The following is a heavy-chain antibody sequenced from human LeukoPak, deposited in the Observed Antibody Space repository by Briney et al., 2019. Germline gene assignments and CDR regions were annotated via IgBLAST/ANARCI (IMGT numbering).Heavy chain of an antibody. Sequence: SETLSLTCTVSGGSISSSSYYWGWIRQPPGKGLEWIGSIYYSGSTNYNPSLKSRVTISVDTSRNQFSLKLSSVTAADTAVYYCARESLPPSLDSSGYYQPPYFDYWGQGTLVTVSS. D-gene: IGHD3-22*01. CDR3: ARESLPPSLDSSGYYQPPYFDY. V-gene: IGHV4-39*07. CDR2: IYYSGST. CDR1: GGSISSSSYY. J-gene: IGHJ4*02.